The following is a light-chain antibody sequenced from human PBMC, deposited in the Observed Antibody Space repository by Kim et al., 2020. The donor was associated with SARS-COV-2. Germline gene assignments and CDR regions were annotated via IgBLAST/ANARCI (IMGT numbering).Light chain of an antibody. CDR2: GAS. Sequence: ETVLTQSPGTLSLSPGERATLSCRASESVSSNNLAWYQQKPGQAPRLLIYGASSRATGIPERFNGSGSGTDFTLTIRRLEPEDFAVFYCQQYGRSWTFGQGTKVDIK. J-gene: IGKJ1*01. V-gene: IGKV3-20*01. CDR1: ESVSSNN. CDR3: QQYGRSWT.